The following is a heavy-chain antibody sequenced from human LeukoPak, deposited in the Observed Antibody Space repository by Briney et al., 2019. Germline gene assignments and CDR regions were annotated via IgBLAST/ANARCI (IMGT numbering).Heavy chain of an antibody. J-gene: IGHJ6*02. CDR1: GDSISSNDW. Sequence: SETLSLTCAVSGDSISSNDWWTWVRQPPGKGLEWIGAIYHTGITDHNPSLKSRVSLSVDKSKNQFSLKLFSVTAADTAVYYCARDRSGMGVWGQGTTVTVSS. CDR2: IYHTGIT. CDR3: ARDRSGMGV. V-gene: IGHV4-4*02.